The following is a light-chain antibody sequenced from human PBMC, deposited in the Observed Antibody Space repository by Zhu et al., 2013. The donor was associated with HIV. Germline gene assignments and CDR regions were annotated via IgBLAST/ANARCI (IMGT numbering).Light chain of an antibody. CDR3: QQYNSWWT. V-gene: IGKV3-15*01. Sequence: EIVMTQSPATLSVSPGDTATLSCRASQSVTNNLAWYQQKVGQAPRLLIYAASTRVAGVPGRFTGSGSGTEFTLTIHSLQPDDFATYYCQQYNSWWTFGQGTKVEMK. CDR1: QSVTNN. CDR2: AAS. J-gene: IGKJ1*01.